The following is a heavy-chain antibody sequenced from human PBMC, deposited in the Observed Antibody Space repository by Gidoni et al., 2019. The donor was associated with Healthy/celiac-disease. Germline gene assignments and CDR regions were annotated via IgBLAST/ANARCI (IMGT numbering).Heavy chain of an antibody. V-gene: IGHV3-7*01. J-gene: IGHJ5*02. D-gene: IGHD1-26*01. CDR1: GFTFRSYW. CDR2: IKQDGSEK. Sequence: EVQLVESGGGLVQPGGSLRLSCAASGFTFRSYWMSWVRQAPGKGLEWVANIKQDGSEKYYVDSVKGRFTISRDNAKNSLYLQMNSLRAEDTAVYYCARSGADILDNWFDPWGQGTLVTVSS. CDR3: ARSGADILDNWFDP.